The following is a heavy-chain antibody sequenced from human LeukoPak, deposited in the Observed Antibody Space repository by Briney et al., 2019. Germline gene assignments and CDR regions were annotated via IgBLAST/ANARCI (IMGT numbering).Heavy chain of an antibody. CDR2: ISGSGGIM. D-gene: IGHD1-1*01. J-gene: IGHJ4*02. Sequence: PGGSLRLSCAASGFTFSNYEMNWVRQAPGKGLEWISYISGSGGIMFYADSEKGRFTISRDNAKNSVYLQMSSLKAEDTAVYYCAREYPDNGDGWGYWGQGTLVTVSS. CDR1: GFTFSNYE. V-gene: IGHV3-48*03. CDR3: AREYPDNGDGWGY.